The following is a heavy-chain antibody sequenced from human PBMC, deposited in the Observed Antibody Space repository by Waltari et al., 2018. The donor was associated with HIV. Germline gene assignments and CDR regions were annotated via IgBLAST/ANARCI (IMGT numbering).Heavy chain of an antibody. CDR3: AKDLKTMLRGGGLDP. J-gene: IGHJ5*02. CDR2: IRYDGISK. Sequence: QLVESGGGVVQPGRSLRLSCAASGFILSTSGMHWVRQAPGKGLGLVAFIRYDGISKYYTGAVKGRFTISRDKSKKTVFLHMNSLRPDDTAVYYCAKDLKTMLRGGGLDPWGQGTLVTVSS. D-gene: IGHD3-10*01. V-gene: IGHV3-30*02. CDR1: GFILSTSG.